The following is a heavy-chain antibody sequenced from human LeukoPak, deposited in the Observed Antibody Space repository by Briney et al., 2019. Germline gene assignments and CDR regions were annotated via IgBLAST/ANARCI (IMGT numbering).Heavy chain of an antibody. CDR3: ARGTNYYYGSGKDYGMDV. Sequence: ASVKVSCKASGYTFTSYGISWVRQAPGQGLEWMGWISAYNGNTNYAQKLQGRVTMTTDTSTSTAYMGLRSLRSDDTAVYYCARGTNYYYGSGKDYGMDVWGQGTTVTVSS. CDR2: ISAYNGNT. D-gene: IGHD3-10*01. CDR1: GYTFTSYG. V-gene: IGHV1-18*01. J-gene: IGHJ6*02.